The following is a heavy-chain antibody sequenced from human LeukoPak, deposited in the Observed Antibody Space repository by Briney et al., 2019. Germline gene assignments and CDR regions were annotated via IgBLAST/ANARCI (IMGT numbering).Heavy chain of an antibody. Sequence: SETLSLTCTVSGGSISSYYWSWIRQPAGKGLEWIGRIYTSGSTNYNPSLKSRVTMSVDTSKNQFSLKLSSVTAADTAVYYCAPSLGAYFDYYMDVWGKGTTVTVSS. CDR2: IYTSGST. J-gene: IGHJ6*03. CDR3: APSLGAYFDYYMDV. V-gene: IGHV4-4*07. CDR1: GGSISSYY. D-gene: IGHD2/OR15-2a*01.